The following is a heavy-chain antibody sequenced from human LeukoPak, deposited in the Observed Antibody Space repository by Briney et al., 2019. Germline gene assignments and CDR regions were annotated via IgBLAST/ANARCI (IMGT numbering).Heavy chain of an antibody. CDR2: ISYDRSNK. Sequence: GGSLRLSCAASGFIFSTYDMHWVRQAPGKGLEWVAVISYDRSNKYYADSVKGRFTISRDNSKNTLYLQMNSLRAEDAAVYYCAKSYYDFWSGYYQTFDYWGQGTLVTVSS. D-gene: IGHD3-3*01. V-gene: IGHV3-30*18. CDR3: AKSYYDFWSGYYQTFDY. J-gene: IGHJ4*02. CDR1: GFIFSTYD.